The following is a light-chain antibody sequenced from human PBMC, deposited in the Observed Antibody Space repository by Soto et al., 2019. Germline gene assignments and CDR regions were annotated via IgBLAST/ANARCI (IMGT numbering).Light chain of an antibody. J-gene: IGLJ2*01. Sequence: QSVLTQPPSVSAAPGQKVTISCSGSSSNIGNNYVSWYQQLPGTAPKLLIHDNNQRPSGVPDRFSGSKSGTSATLGITGLQTGDEADYYCGTWDSGLSGVVFGGGTKLTVL. CDR1: SSNIGNNY. CDR3: GTWDSGLSGVV. CDR2: DNN. V-gene: IGLV1-51*01.